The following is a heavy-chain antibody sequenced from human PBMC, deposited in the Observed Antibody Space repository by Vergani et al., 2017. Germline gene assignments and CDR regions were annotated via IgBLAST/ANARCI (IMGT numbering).Heavy chain of an antibody. V-gene: IGHV3-53*01. CDR1: GFTVSSNY. CDR2: IYSGGST. D-gene: IGHD4-17*01. J-gene: IGHJ3*02. CDR3: ARETDGDDGDYDSPTHGAFDI. Sequence: EVQLVESGGGLIQPGGSLRLSCAASGFTVSSNYMSWVRQAPGKGLEWVSVIYSGGSTYYADSVKGRFTISRDNSKNTLYLQMNSLRAEDTAVYYCARETDGDDGDYDSPTHGAFDIWGQGTMVTVSS.